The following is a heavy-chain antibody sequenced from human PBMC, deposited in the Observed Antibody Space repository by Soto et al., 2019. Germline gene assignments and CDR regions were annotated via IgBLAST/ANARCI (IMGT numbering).Heavy chain of an antibody. CDR2: ISGSGGST. CDR3: AKVALLWFGKLFPVMVA. V-gene: IGHV3-23*01. D-gene: IGHD3-10*01. J-gene: IGHJ6*02. CDR1: GFTFSSYS. Sequence: GGSLRLSCAASGFTFSSYSMSWVRQAPGKGLKWVSAISGSGGSTYYADSVKGRYTNSRDNSKNTLYLPMNSQSAEDTAVYYRAKVALLWFGKLFPVMVAGAQGTTVTVSS.